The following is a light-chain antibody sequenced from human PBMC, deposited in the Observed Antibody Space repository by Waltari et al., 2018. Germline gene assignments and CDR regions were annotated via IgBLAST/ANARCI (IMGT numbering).Light chain of an antibody. CDR3: MQALQTPWT. J-gene: IGKJ1*01. CDR2: LGS. V-gene: IGKV2-28*01. CDR1: QSLLHSNGYNY. Sequence: DLVVTQSPLALPVTPGEPASISCRSSQSLLHSNGYNYLDWYVQKPGQSPQVLIYLGSNRASGVPDRFSGSGSGTDFTLKISRVEDEDVGVYYCMQALQTPWTFGQGTKEEIK.